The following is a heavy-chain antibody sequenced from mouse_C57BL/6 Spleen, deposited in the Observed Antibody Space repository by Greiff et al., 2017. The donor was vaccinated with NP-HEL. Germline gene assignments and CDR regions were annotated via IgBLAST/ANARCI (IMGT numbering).Heavy chain of an antibody. Sequence: QVQLKQSGPELVKPGASVKISCKASGYAFSSSWMNWVKQRPGKGLEWIGRIYPGDGDTNYNGKFKGKATLTADKSSSTAYMQLSSLTSEDSAVYFCVGYYGSNFDYWGQGTTLTVSS. CDR3: VGYYGSNFDY. J-gene: IGHJ2*01. CDR1: GYAFSSSW. D-gene: IGHD1-1*01. CDR2: IYPGDGDT. V-gene: IGHV1-82*01.